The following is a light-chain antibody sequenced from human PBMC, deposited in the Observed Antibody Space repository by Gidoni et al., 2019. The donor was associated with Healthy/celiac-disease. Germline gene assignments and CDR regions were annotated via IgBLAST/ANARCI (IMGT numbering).Light chain of an antibody. J-gene: IGKJ2*01. CDR3: QQSYSTPRMYT. V-gene: IGKV1-39*01. CDR1: QSISSY. CDR2: AAS. Sequence: DIQMTQSPSSLSASVGDRVTITCRASQSISSYLNWYQQKPGKDPKLLIYAASSLQSGVPSRFSGSGSGTDFTLTISSLQPEDFATYYCQQSYSTPRMYTFGQGTKLEIK.